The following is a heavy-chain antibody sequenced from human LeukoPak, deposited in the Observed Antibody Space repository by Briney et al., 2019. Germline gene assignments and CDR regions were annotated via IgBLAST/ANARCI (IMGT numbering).Heavy chain of an antibody. D-gene: IGHD3-3*01. CDR1: AFTFNNYA. CDR3: AKAHYDFWSGYESGTDY. Sequence: GGSLRLSCAASAFTFNNYAMTWVRQAPGKGLECVSAISNSGGRTYYADSVKGRFTISRGNSKNTLYLQMNSLRAEDTAVYYCAKAHYDFWSGYESGTDYWGQGTLVTVSS. V-gene: IGHV3-23*01. CDR2: ISNSGGRT. J-gene: IGHJ4*02.